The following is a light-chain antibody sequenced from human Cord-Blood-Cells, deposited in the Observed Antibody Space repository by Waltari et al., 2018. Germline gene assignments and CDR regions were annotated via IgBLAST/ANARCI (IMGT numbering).Light chain of an antibody. J-gene: IGLJ2*01. CDR2: DVS. CDR1: SSDVGGYNY. V-gene: IGLV2-14*01. CDR3: SSYTSSSTPVV. Sequence: QSALTQPASVSRSPGQSITISCTGTSSDVGGYNYVSWYQQHPGKAPTLMIYDVSNRPSGVSNRFSGSKSGNTASLTISGLQAEDEADYYCSSYTSSSTPVVFGGGTKLTVL.